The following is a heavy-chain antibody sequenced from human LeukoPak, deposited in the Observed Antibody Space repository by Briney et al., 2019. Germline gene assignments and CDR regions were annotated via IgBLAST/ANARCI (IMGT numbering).Heavy chain of an antibody. CDR1: GYTFTNYY. V-gene: IGHV1-46*04. CDR2: INPSGGST. CDR3: ARGGPRYYDISGYLLIDY. Sequence: VASVKVSCKASGYTFTNYYMHWVRQAPGQGLEWMGIINPSGGSTSYAQKLQGRVTMTRDTSTSTVYMELSSLRSDDTAVYYCARGGPRYYDISGYLLIDYWGQGTLVTVSS. D-gene: IGHD3-22*01. J-gene: IGHJ4*02.